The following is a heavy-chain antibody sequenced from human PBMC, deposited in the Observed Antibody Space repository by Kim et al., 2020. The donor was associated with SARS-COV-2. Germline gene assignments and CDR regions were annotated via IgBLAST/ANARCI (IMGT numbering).Heavy chain of an antibody. CDR3: AKARIAVAGTALDY. V-gene: IGHV3-9*01. D-gene: IGHD6-19*01. Sequence: AKSVTGRFTISRDNAKNSLYLQMNSLRAEDTALYYCAKARIAVAGTALDYWGQGTLVTVSS. J-gene: IGHJ4*02.